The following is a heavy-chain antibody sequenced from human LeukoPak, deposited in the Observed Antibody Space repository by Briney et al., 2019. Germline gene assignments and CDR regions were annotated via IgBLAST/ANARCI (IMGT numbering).Heavy chain of an antibody. V-gene: IGHV3-30*04. J-gene: IGHJ4*02. CDR1: GFTFSSYA. D-gene: IGHD5-12*01. Sequence: GGSLRLSCAASGFTFSSYAMHWVRQAPGKGLEWVAVISYDGSNKYYADSVKGRFTISRDNSKNTLYLQMNSLRAEDTAVYYCAKDRTGGYLFDYWGQGTLVTVSS. CDR2: ISYDGSNK. CDR3: AKDRTGGYLFDY.